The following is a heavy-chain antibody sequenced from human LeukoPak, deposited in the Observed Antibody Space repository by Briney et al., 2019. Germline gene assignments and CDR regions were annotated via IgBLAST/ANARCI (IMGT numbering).Heavy chain of an antibody. Sequence: LKPSETLSLTCAVYGGSFSGYYWSWIRQPPGKGLEWIGEINHSGSTNYNPSLKSRVTMSADTSKNQFSLKLNSVTAADTAVYYCARWTLTTNFDYWGQGTLVTVSS. D-gene: IGHD4-11*01. V-gene: IGHV4-34*01. J-gene: IGHJ4*02. CDR3: ARWTLTTNFDY. CDR1: GGSFSGYY. CDR2: INHSGST.